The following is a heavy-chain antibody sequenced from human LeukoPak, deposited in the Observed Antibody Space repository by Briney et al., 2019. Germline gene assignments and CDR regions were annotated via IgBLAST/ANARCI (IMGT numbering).Heavy chain of an antibody. CDR2: ISGSGGST. CDR3: AKGSRSSGWYGVDY. CDR1: GFTFSSYG. J-gene: IGHJ4*02. Sequence: GGPLRLSCAASGFTFSSYGMSWVRQAPGKGLEWVSAISGSGGSTYYADSVKGRFTISRDNSENTLYLQMNSLRAEDTAVYYCAKGSRSSGWYGVDYWGQGTLVTVSS. D-gene: IGHD6-19*01. V-gene: IGHV3-23*01.